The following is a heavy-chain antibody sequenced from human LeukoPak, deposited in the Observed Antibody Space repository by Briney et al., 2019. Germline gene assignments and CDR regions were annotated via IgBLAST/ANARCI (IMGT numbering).Heavy chain of an antibody. CDR1: GLTFSSYA. J-gene: IGHJ3*02. CDR3: AKVSQVRSQAFDI. D-gene: IGHD4/OR15-4a*01. V-gene: IGHV3-23*01. CDR2: ISSSGGST. Sequence: GGSLRLSCEASGLTFSSYAVSWVRQAPGKGLEWVSVISSSGGSTYYADSVKGRFTISRDNSKNTLYLQMNSLRAEDTAVYYCAKVSQVRSQAFDIWGQGTMVTVSS.